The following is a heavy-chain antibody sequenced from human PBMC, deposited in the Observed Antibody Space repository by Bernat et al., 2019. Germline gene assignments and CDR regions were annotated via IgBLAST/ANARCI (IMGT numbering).Heavy chain of an antibody. CDR1: GFTVSSNY. V-gene: IGHV3-66*01. CDR2: IYSGGST. J-gene: IGHJ4*02. CDR3: ATHSSGYYPYDY. Sequence: VQLVESGGGLVQPGGSLRLSCSASGFTVSSNYMSWVRQAPGKGLEWVSVIYSGGSTYYADSVKGRFTISRDNSKNTLYLQMNSLRAEDTAVYYCATHSSGYYPYDYWGQGTLVNVSS. D-gene: IGHD3-22*01.